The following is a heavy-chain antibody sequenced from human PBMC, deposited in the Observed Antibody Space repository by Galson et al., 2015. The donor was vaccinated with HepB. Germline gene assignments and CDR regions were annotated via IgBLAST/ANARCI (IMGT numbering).Heavy chain of an antibody. CDR1: GFTFSSYG. V-gene: IGHV3-48*02. J-gene: IGHJ4*02. D-gene: IGHD5-18*01. Sequence: SLRLSCAASGFTFSSYGMHWVRQAPGKGLEWISYISGSSNTIYYADSVKGRFTISRDNAKNTLYLQLNSLRDDDTAVYYCARAPAGRGYNFYYFDYWGQGTLVTVSS. CDR2: ISGSSNTI. CDR3: ARAPAGRGYNFYYFDY.